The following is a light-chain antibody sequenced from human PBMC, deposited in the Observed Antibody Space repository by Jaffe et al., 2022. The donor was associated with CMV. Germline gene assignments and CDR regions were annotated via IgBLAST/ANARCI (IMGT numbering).Light chain of an antibody. CDR3: QRYDTMLFS. Sequence: DIQMTQSPSTLSASVGDRVTITCRASQSISSWLAWYQQRPGKAPNLLIYKASTLESGVPSRFSGSGSGTEFALTISSLQPDDFATYYCQRYDTMLFSFGPGTKVEI. J-gene: IGKJ3*01. CDR2: KAS. V-gene: IGKV1-5*03. CDR1: QSISSW.